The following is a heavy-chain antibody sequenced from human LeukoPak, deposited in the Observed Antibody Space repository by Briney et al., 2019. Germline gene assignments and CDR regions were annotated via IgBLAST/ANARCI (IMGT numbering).Heavy chain of an antibody. CDR1: GFDFSTQW. CDR2: VNQGATQK. CDR3: AELGITMIGGV. V-gene: IGHV3-7*01. J-gene: IGHJ6*04. Sequence: GGALRLSCAASGFDFSTQWMSWVRQAPGKGLEWVAIVNQGATQKYYVDSVKGRFTISRDNAENSLYLQMNSLRADDTAVYYCAELGITMIGGVWGKGTTVTISS. D-gene: IGHD3-10*02.